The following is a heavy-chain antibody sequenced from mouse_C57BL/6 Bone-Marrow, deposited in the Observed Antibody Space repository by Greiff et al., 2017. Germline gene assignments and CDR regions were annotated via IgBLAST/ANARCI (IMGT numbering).Heavy chain of an antibody. CDR2: IYPRSGNT. J-gene: IGHJ3*01. CDR1: GYTFTSYG. V-gene: IGHV1-81*01. D-gene: IGHD2-5*01. CDR3: ARGFAYYSNYGAWFAY. Sequence: QVQLQQSGAELARPGASVKLSCKASGYTFTSYGISWVKQRTGQGLEWIGEIYPRSGNTYYNEKFKGKATLTADKSSSTAYMELRSLTSEDSAVYFCARGFAYYSNYGAWFAYWGQGTLVTVSA.